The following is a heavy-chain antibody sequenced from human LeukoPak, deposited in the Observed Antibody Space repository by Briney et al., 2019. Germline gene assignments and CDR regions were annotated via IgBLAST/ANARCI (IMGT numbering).Heavy chain of an antibody. CDR3: ARLGGVVTTTGAFDI. CDR1: GYTFTSYG. CDR2: IIPIFGTA. J-gene: IGHJ3*02. Sequence: SVKVSCKASGYTFTSYGITWVRQAPGQGLEWMGGIIPIFGTANYAQKFQGRVTITADKSTSTAYMELSSLRSEDTAVYYCARLGGVVTTTGAFDIWGQGTMVTVSS. D-gene: IGHD3-22*01. V-gene: IGHV1-69*06.